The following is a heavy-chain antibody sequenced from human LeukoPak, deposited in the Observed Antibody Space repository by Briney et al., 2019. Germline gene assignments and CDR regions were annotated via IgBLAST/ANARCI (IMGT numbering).Heavy chain of an antibody. CDR3: ARDKLGAAAAGTDGFDY. J-gene: IGHJ4*02. V-gene: IGHV3-48*04. D-gene: IGHD6-13*01. CDR2: ISSSSSTI. Sequence: GGSLRLSCAASGFTFSSYSMNWVRQAPGKGLEGGSYISSSSSTIYYADSVKGRFTISRDNAKNSLYLQMNSLRAEDTAVYYCARDKLGAAAAGTDGFDYWGQGTLVTVSS. CDR1: GFTFSSYS.